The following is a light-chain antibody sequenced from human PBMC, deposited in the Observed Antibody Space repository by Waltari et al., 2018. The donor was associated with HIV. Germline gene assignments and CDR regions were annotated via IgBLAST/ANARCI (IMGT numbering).Light chain of an antibody. V-gene: IGLV1-47*01. Sequence: QSVLTQPPSASETPGQRVTISCSGSSSNIGSNFVYWYQQLPGTAPKLLIYGNNQRPAGSPDRFSGSRSGTSASLAISGLRSEDEADYYCAAWDDSLGGLWVFGGGTKLTVL. J-gene: IGLJ3*02. CDR3: AAWDDSLGGLWV. CDR2: GNN. CDR1: SSNIGSNF.